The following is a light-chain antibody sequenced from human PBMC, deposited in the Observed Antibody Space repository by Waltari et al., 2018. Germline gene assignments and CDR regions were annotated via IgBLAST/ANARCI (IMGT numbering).Light chain of an antibody. CDR1: SSAVGGYNY. CDR3: SSYTSSSTWV. J-gene: IGLJ3*02. V-gene: IGLV2-14*01. CDR2: VVS. Sequence: QSALTQHASVSGSHGQSITPSCTGTSSAVGGYNYLSWYQQHPAKAPRVMIYVVSKRPSGFSNRFSCSKSGNTASLTISGLQAEDEADYYCSSYTSSSTWVFGGGTKLTVL.